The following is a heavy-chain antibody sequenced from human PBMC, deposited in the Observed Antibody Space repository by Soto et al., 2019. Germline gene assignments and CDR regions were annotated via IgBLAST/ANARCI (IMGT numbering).Heavy chain of an antibody. D-gene: IGHD7-27*01. J-gene: IGHJ4*02. CDR1: GLTFSSYW. CDR2: INSDGSST. Sequence: VHLVESGGGLVQPGESLRLSCAASGLTFSSYWLHWVRQAPGKGLVWVARINSDGSSTSYADSVKGRFAIFRDNAKNTVYLQMNSLRAEDTAVYYCAREEQVTGDYFDYWGQGTLVTVSS. CDR3: AREEQVTGDYFDY. V-gene: IGHV3-74*01.